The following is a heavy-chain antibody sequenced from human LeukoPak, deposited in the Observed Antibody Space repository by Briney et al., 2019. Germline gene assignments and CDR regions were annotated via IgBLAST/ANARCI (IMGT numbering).Heavy chain of an antibody. CDR2: VGGNGGSIYT. CDR3: SKDLTSDFGGDLDP. J-gene: IGHJ5*02. V-gene: IGHV3-23*01. Sequence: GGSLRLSCAASGFTFSSYAMSWVRQAPGEGLEWVSLVGGNGGSIYTYYADSVNGRFTISRDNSKSTVYLQMNSLRVEDAAVYYCSKDLTSDFGGDLDPWGQGTLVTVSS. CDR1: GFTFSSYA. D-gene: IGHD3-10*01.